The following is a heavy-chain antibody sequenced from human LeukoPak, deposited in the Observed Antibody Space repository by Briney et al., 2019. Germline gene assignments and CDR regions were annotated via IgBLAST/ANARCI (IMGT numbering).Heavy chain of an antibody. CDR1: GYILTELS. D-gene: IGHD3-10*01. CDR3: ATDNYASGTPYAFDI. V-gene: IGHV1-24*01. Sequence: ASVKVSCKVSGYILTELSMHWVRQAPGKGLEWMGGFDPEDGETIYAQKFQGRVTMTEDTSTDTAYMELSSLRSEDTAVFYCATDNYASGTPYAFDIWGRGTMVTVSS. J-gene: IGHJ3*02. CDR2: FDPEDGET.